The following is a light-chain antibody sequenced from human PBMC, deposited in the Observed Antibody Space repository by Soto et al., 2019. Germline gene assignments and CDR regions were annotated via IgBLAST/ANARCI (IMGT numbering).Light chain of an antibody. Sequence: QSALTQPASVSGSPGQSITISCTGTSSDVGSYNLVSWYQQHPGKAPKLMMYEGSKRPSGVSNRFPGSKSGNTASLTISGLQAEDEADYYCCSYAGSSTDVVFGGGTKLTV. CDR1: SSDVGSYNL. J-gene: IGLJ2*01. CDR3: CSYAGSSTDVV. CDR2: EGS. V-gene: IGLV2-23*01.